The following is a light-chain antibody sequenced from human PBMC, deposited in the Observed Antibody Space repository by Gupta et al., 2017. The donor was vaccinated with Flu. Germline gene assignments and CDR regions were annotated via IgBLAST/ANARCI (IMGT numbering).Light chain of an antibody. J-gene: IGKJ2*01. CDR3: HQYGSSPYT. Sequence: GTLSLSPGETATLYCRASETVNRNFLAWYQQKPGQAPRLLIYGTSNRAPGIPDRFSGGGSGTDFTLTINRLEPEDFALFYCHQYGSSPYTFGQGTKLEIK. V-gene: IGKV3-20*01. CDR2: GTS. CDR1: ETVNRNF.